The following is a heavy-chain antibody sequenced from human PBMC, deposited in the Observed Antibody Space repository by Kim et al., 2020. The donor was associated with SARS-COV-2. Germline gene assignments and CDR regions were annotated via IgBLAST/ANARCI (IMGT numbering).Heavy chain of an antibody. CDR2: MYHSGST. CDR1: GYSISSGYY. D-gene: IGHD3-10*01. V-gene: IGHV4-38-2*02. J-gene: IGHJ4*02. Sequence: SETLSLTCTVSGYSISSGYYWGWIRQPPGKGREWIGSMYHSGSTYYNPSLKSRVTTSVDTSKNQFSLKLSSVTAADTAVYYCARLSYGAGSSYLDYWGQGTLVTVSS. CDR3: ARLSYGAGSSYLDY.